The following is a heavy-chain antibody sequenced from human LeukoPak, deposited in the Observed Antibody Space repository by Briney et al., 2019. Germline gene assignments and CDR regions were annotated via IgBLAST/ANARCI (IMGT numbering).Heavy chain of an antibody. Sequence: ASVKVSCKASGYTFTSYGISWVRQAPGQGLEWMRWISAYNGNTNYAQKLQGRVTMTTDTSTSTAYMELRSLRSDDTAVYYCARVRDYGGNGGGFDYWGQGTLVTVSS. CDR1: GYTFTSYG. J-gene: IGHJ4*02. D-gene: IGHD4-23*01. CDR2: ISAYNGNT. CDR3: ARVRDYGGNGGGFDY. V-gene: IGHV1-18*01.